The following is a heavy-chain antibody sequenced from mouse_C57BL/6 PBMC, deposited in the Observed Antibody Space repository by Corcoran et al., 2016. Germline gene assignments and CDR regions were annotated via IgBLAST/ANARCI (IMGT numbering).Heavy chain of an antibody. Sequence: QVQLQQSGPELVKPGASVKISCKASGYTFTDYYINWVKQRPGQGLEWIGWIFPGSGSTYYNEKFKGKATLTVDNSSSTAYLLLRSLTAEDSAVYFCARNYGRSPGAFDYWGQGTALTVSS. CDR1: GYTFTDYY. V-gene: IGHV1-75*01. J-gene: IGHJ2*01. CDR3: ARNYGRSPGAFDY. CDR2: IFPGSGST. D-gene: IGHD1-1*01.